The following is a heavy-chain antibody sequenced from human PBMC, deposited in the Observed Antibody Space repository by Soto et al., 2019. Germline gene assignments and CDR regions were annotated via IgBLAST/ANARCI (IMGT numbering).Heavy chain of an antibody. CDR1: GYTFTSLY. J-gene: IGHJ4*02. CDR3: ARGGTDSPAYFDN. Sequence: GASVKVSCKASGYTFTSLYIHWVRQAPGQGLEWMGIINPSGGSTSYAQNFQGRVTMTRDTSTSTGYMQLSSLTSEDTAVYYCARGGTDSPAYFDNWGQGTLVTVSS. CDR2: INPSGGST. V-gene: IGHV1-46*03. D-gene: IGHD2-15*01.